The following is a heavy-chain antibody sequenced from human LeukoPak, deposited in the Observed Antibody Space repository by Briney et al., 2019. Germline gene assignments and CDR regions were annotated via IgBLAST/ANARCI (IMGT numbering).Heavy chain of an antibody. CDR1: GFTFRIYD. D-gene: IGHD3-16*01. Sequence: GGSLRLSCAASGFTFRIYDMNWVRQAPGKGLEWVSYISSSGSTRSYADSVQGRFTISRDNAKNSLSLQMNSLRAEDTAVYYCARFWVWAFDIWGQGTMVTVSS. J-gene: IGHJ3*02. V-gene: IGHV3-48*03. CDR3: ARFWVWAFDI. CDR2: ISSSGSTR.